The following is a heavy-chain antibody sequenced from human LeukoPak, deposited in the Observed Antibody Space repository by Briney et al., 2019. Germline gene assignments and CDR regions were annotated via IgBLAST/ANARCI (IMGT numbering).Heavy chain of an antibody. CDR1: GASINTYY. Sequence: SETLSLTCTVSGASINTYYWSWIRQPPGKGLEWIGYIYYSGSADYNPSLKSRVTISIETSKNQFSLRLSSVTAADTAVYYCARDRGRVTMVRGPYYYYYYMDVWGKGTTVTISS. CDR3: ARDRGRVTMVRGPYYYYYYMDV. CDR2: IYYSGSA. D-gene: IGHD3-10*01. V-gene: IGHV4-59*01. J-gene: IGHJ6*03.